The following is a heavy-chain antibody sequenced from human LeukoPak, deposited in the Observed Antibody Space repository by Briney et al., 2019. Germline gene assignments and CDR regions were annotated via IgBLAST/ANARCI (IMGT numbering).Heavy chain of an antibody. Sequence: GASVKVSCKASGYTFTGYYMHWVRQAPGQGLEWMGWINPNSGGTNYAQKFQGRVTMTRDTSISTAYMELSRLRSDDTAVYYCARSLSHDGGYGLVLNWFDPWGQGTLVTVSS. CDR3: ARSLSHDGGYGLVLNWFDP. D-gene: IGHD6-19*01. CDR2: INPNSGGT. CDR1: GYTFTGYY. J-gene: IGHJ5*02. V-gene: IGHV1-2*02.